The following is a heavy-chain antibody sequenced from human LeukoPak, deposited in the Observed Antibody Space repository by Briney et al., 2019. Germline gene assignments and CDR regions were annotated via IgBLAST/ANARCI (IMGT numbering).Heavy chain of an antibody. CDR1: GFTVSSNF. J-gene: IGHJ4*02. V-gene: IGHV3-66*01. CDR2: IYSGGST. CDR3: ALGLVTDY. Sequence: PGESLRLSCAASGFTVSSNFMSWVRQAPGQGLEWVSVIYSGGSTYYADSVKGRFTISRDNSKNTLYLQMNSLRVEDTAVYYCALGLVTDYWGQGTLVTVSS. D-gene: IGHD3-9*01.